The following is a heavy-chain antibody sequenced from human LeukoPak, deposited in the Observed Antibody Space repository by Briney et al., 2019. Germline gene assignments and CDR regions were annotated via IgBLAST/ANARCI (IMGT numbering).Heavy chain of an antibody. CDR1: GFSFSSYA. J-gene: IGHJ4*02. Sequence: GGSLRLSCAASGFSFSSYAMHWVRRAPGKGLEWVAVMSSDGTNTYYAASVKGRFTISRDISKNTLYLQMNSLRAEDTAVYYCAREVSVVRGVNWGQGTLVTVSS. CDR3: AREVSVVRGVN. V-gene: IGHV3-30-3*01. D-gene: IGHD3-10*01. CDR2: MSSDGTNT.